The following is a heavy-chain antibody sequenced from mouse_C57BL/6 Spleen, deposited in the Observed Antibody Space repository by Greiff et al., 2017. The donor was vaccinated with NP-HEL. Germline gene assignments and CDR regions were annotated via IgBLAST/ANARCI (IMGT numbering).Heavy chain of an antibody. J-gene: IGHJ4*01. V-gene: IGHV2-5*01. CDR3: AKKGYYGSSIYAMDY. CDR2: IWRGGST. D-gene: IGHD1-1*01. Sequence: VKLMESGPGLVQPSQSLSITCTVSGFSLTSYGVHWVRQSPGKGLEWLGVIWRGGSTDYNAAFMSRLSITKDNSKRQVFFKMNSLQADDTAIYYCAKKGYYGSSIYAMDYWGQGTSVTVSS. CDR1: GFSLTSYG.